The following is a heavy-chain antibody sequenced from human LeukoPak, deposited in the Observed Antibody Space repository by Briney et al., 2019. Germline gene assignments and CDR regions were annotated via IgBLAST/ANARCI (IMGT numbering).Heavy chain of an antibody. CDR3: ATNRAGTYDRPDI. J-gene: IGHJ3*02. CDR1: GGSINNHY. D-gene: IGHD1-26*01. V-gene: IGHV4-59*08. CDR2: IHYTGTT. Sequence: PSETLSLTCIVSGGSINNHYWTWIRQTPGKGLEWIGDIHYTGTTKYNPSLKSRVTISIDTSKNQFSLELSSVTATDTAVYFCATNRAGTYDRPDIWGQGTMVTVSS.